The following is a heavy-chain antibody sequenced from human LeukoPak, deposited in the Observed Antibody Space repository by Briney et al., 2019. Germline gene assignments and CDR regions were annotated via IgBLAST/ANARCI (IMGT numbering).Heavy chain of an antibody. V-gene: IGHV3-21*01. J-gene: IGHJ5*02. CDR3: ARNIGYCSGGSCYSGWFDP. Sequence: PGGSLRLSCAASGFTFSSYSMNWVRQAPGKGLEWVSSISSSSSYIYYADSVKGRFTISRDNAKNSLYLQMNSLRAEDTAVYYCARNIGYCSGGSCYSGWFDPWGQGTLVTVSS. CDR2: ISSSSSYI. D-gene: IGHD2-15*01. CDR1: GFTFSSYS.